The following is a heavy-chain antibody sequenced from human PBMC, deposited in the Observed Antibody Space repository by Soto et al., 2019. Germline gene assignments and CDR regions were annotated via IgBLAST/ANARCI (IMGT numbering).Heavy chain of an antibody. D-gene: IGHD2-15*01. CDR3: ARHGLNSLGYCSGGSCYSYNWFDP. CDR1: GGSISSYY. V-gene: IGHV4-59*08. J-gene: IGHJ5*02. CDR2: IYYSGST. Sequence: PSETLSLTCTVSGGSISSYYWSWIRQPPGKGLEWIGYIYYSGSTNYNPSLKSRVTISVDTSKNQFSLKLGSVTAADTAVYYCARHGLNSLGYCSGGSCYSYNWFDPWGQGTLVTVSS.